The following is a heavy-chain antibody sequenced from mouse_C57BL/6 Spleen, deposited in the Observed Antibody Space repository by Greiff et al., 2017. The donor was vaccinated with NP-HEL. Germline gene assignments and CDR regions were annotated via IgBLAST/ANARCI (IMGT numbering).Heavy chain of an antibody. CDR3: ARALRLRGWLAY. V-gene: IGHV1-50*01. CDR2: IDPSDSYT. CDR1: GYTFTSYW. D-gene: IGHD3-2*02. J-gene: IGHJ3*01. Sequence: QVQLQQPGAELVKPGASVKLSCKASGYTFTSYWMQWVKQRPGQGLEWIGEIDPSDSYTNYNQKFKGKATLTVDTSSSTAYMQLSSLTSEDSAVYYCARALRLRGWLAYWGQGTLVTVSA.